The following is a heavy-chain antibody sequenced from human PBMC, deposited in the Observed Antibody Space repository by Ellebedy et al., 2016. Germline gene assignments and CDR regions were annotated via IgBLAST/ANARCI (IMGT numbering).Heavy chain of an antibody. V-gene: IGHV3-23*01. CDR2: ISGSGGST. CDR1: GFTFSSYA. D-gene: IGHD6-6*01. CDR3: VRVFWYSTSSGHYYYYMDV. Sequence: GGSLRLSXAASGFTFSSYAMSWVRQAPGKGLEWVSAISGSGGSTYYADSVKGRFTISRDNSKNSLYLQMNSLRAEDTAVYYCVRVFWYSTSSGHYYYYMDVWGKGTTVTVSS. J-gene: IGHJ6*03.